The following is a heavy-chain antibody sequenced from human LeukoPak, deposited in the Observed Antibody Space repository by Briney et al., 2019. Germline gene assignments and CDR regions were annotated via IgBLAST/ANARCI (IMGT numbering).Heavy chain of an antibody. D-gene: IGHD2-2*01. V-gene: IGHV4-34*01. CDR3: ARGARRGIVVVPAATKYSFDY. CDR2: INHSGST. CDR1: GGSFSGYY. Sequence: SETLSLTCAVYGGSFSGYYWSWIRQPPEKGLEWIGEINHSGSTNYNPSLKSRVTISVDTSKNQFSLKLSSVTAADTAVYYCARGARRGIVVVPAATKYSFDYWGQGTLVTVSS. J-gene: IGHJ4*02.